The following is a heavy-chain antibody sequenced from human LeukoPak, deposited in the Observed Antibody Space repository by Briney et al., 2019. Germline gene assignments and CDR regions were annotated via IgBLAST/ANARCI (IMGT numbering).Heavy chain of an antibody. J-gene: IGHJ4*02. CDR3: SYQRGGQVY. V-gene: IGHV3-74*01. D-gene: IGHD2-2*01. CDR1: GFTFSSYW. Sequence: GGSLRLSCAASGFTFSSYWMHWVRQAPGKGLVWVSRISNDGSSTDYADSVKGRFTISRDNAKNTLYLQMHSLRAEDTALYYCSYQRGGQVYWGRGTLVTVSS. CDR2: ISNDGSST.